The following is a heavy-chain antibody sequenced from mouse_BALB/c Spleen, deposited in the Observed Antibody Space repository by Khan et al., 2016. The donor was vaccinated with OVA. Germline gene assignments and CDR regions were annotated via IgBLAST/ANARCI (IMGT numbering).Heavy chain of an antibody. CDR1: GFTFSNYG. CDR3: ARDYWFAY. V-gene: IGHV5-6-5*01. J-gene: IGHJ3*01. Sequence: EVQLVESGGGLVKPGGSLKLSCAASGFTFSNYGVSWVRQTPEKRLEWVASISSGDTTYYPDSVKGRVTISGDNARNILYLQMSSLRSEDTAMYYCARDYWFAYWGQGTLVTVSA. CDR2: ISSGDTT.